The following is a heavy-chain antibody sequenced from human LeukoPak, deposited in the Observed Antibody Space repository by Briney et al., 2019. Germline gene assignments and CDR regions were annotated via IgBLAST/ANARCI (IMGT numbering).Heavy chain of an antibody. D-gene: IGHD6-13*01. CDR3: ATAPAAADSS. CDR1: GFYFNTYE. Sequence: PGGSLRLSCVASGFYFNTYEMNWVRQAPGKGLEWVANINRDGTKTTYVDSVKGRFTISRDNAKNSLFLHMSSLRAEDTAVYYCATAPAAADSSWGQGTLVAVSS. V-gene: IGHV3-7*01. CDR2: INRDGTKT. J-gene: IGHJ5*02.